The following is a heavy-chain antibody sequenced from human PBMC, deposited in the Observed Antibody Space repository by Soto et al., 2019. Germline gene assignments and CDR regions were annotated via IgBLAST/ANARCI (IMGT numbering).Heavy chain of an antibody. V-gene: IGHV3-53*04. J-gene: IGHJ6*02. CDR3: ARDGPYYYASRMDV. CDR1: GIPVSSNY. CDR2: LHSGGDT. D-gene: IGHD1-26*01. Sequence: EVQLVESGGGLVQPGGSLRLSCAASGIPVSSNYMTWVRQAPGKGLEWVSVLHSGGDTYYANSVQGRFTISRHDSTNTLCLQMNSLTPEDTAVYYYARDGPYYYASRMDVWGQGTTVTVSS.